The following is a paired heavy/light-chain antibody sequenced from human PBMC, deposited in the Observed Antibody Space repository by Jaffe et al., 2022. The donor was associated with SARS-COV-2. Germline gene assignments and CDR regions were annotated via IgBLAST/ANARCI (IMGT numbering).Light chain of an antibody. CDR3: QQYDNLPPLT. Sequence: DIQMTQSPSSLSASVGARLTITCQASQDISNYLSWYQQKPGEAPKLLIFDASNLETGVPSRFSGSGSGTDFTFTISSLQPEDIATYYCQQYDNLPPLTFGGGTKVEIK. J-gene: IGKJ4*01. CDR2: DAS. CDR1: QDISNY. V-gene: IGKV1-33*01.
Heavy chain of an antibody. D-gene: IGHD3-3*01. CDR2: ISASGRST. CDR3: AKLLQRLGYFDFWSGSTTPRGVYYGMDV. J-gene: IGHJ6*02. CDR1: GFTFGTYA. Sequence: EVQLLESGGGLVQPGGSLRLSCADSGFTFGTYAMTWVRQAPGRGLEWVSAISASGRSTYYADSARGRFTISRDNSKNTLYLQMNSLRAEDTAVYYCAKLLQRLGYFDFWSGSTTPRGVYYGMDVWGQGTTVTVSS. V-gene: IGHV3-23*01.